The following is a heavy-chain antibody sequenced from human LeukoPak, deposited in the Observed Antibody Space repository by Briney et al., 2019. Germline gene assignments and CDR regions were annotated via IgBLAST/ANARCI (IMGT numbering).Heavy chain of an antibody. J-gene: IGHJ6*03. CDR1: GGSISSYY. D-gene: IGHD5-24*01. V-gene: IGHV4-59*01. CDR3: ARATDYYYYYMDV. CDR2: IYYSGST. Sequence: PSETLSLTCTVSGGSISSYYWSWIRQPPGKGLEWIGYIYYSGSTNYNPSFKSRVTISVDTSKNQFSLKLSSVTAADTAVYYCARATDYYYYYMDVWGKGTTVTVSS.